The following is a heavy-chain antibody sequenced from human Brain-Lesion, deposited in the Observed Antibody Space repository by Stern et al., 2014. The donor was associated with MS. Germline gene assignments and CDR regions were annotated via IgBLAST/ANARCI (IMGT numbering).Heavy chain of an antibody. CDR1: GFTFSTYW. D-gene: IGHD5-18*01. Sequence: EVQLVESGGDLVQPGGSLRLSCTASGFTFSTYWMHWVRQAPGKGLGWASRINGDGSRTSYADSVKGRFTISRDNAKNTLYVQMNSLRVEDTAVYYCARAHVDTWDWFDPWGQGTLVTVSS. CDR2: INGDGSRT. V-gene: IGHV3-74*02. CDR3: ARAHVDTWDWFDP. J-gene: IGHJ5*02.